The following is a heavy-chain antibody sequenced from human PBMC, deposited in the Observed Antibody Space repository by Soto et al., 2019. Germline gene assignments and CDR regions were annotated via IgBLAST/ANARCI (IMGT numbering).Heavy chain of an antibody. Sequence: QVELVQSGAEVKKPGSSVKVSCKASGGNFITFAISWVRQAPGQGLEWMGEIIPISSTTESAHKFQERVTISADGASSTVHMELRSLKSEDTAIYFCAKKLGIDPVGSYGLDVWGQGTTVTVSS. D-gene: IGHD7-27*01. CDR3: AKKLGIDPVGSYGLDV. CDR2: IIPISSTT. CDR1: GGNFITFA. V-gene: IGHV1-69*01. J-gene: IGHJ6*02.